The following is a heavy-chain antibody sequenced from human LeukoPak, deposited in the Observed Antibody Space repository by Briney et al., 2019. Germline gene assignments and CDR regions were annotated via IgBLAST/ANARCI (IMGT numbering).Heavy chain of an antibody. V-gene: IGHV4-34*01. CDR3: AREGVVGAYGHFDY. CDR1: GGSFSGYY. Sequence: SQTLSLTCAVYGGSFSGYYWSWIRQPPRKGLEWIGENKHSGRPNNNPSLKSRVTISVDTSKNQFSLKLGSVTAADTAVYYCAREGVVGAYGHFDYWGQGTLVTVSS. D-gene: IGHD2-15*01. CDR2: NKHSGRP. J-gene: IGHJ4*02.